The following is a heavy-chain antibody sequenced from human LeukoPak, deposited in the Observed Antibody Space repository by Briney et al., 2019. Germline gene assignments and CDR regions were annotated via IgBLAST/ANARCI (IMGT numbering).Heavy chain of an antibody. CDR3: ARDGSGSYYPRGSFDY. CDR2: IYYSGST. Sequence: SETLSLTCTVSGGSISSSSYYWGWIRQPPGKGLEWIGSIYYSGSTYYNPSLKSRVTISVDTSKNQFSLKLSSVTAADTAVYYCARDGSGSYYPRGSFDYWGQGTLVTVSS. V-gene: IGHV4-39*07. J-gene: IGHJ4*02. D-gene: IGHD3-10*01. CDR1: GGSISSSSYY.